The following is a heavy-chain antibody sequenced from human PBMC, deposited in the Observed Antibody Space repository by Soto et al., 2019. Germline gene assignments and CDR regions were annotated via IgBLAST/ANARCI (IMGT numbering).Heavy chain of an antibody. CDR1: GQSFSGHS. CDR3: ARGSGIVALPGELEDVKYDY. V-gene: IGHV4-34*01. J-gene: IGHJ4*02. D-gene: IGHD1-1*01. Sequence: QVQLQQWGAGLVKPSETLSLSCAVYGQSFSGHSWAWIRQPPGKGLEWIGEINESGSTYYNPSINSRVTISTDTSKNQFSLKLSSVSAADTAAYFCARGSGIVALPGELEDVKYDYWGQGTLVNVSS. CDR2: INESGST.